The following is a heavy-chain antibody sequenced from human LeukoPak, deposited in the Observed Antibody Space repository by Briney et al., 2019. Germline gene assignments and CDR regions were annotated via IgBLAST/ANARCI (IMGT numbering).Heavy chain of an antibody. CDR3: AEAVGCVRYDAVDI. CDR1: GFTISSHA. V-gene: IGHV3-23*01. CDR2: ISGSGGTT. D-gene: IGHD2-8*01. J-gene: IGHJ3*02. Sequence: AGSLRLSCAASGFTISSHAMSWVRQAAGKGLEWVSPISGSGGTTYDADSVRGRFTSYRDNSKKTQHMKMNSPGAEDMAVYYCAEAVGCVRYDAVDIWGQGTMVTVSS.